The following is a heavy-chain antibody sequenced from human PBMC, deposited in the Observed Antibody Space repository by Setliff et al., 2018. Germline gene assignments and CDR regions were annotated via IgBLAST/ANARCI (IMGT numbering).Heavy chain of an antibody. Sequence: GGSLRLSCVASGFTFANAWMGWVRQAPGKGLEWVGRIKSKTNGGTTDYAAPVKGRFTISRDDSKNTLFLQMNSLKTEDTAVYYCTKSGYNWNDLDYWGHGTLVTVSS. J-gene: IGHJ4*01. V-gene: IGHV3-15*01. CDR1: GFTFANAW. D-gene: IGHD1-20*01. CDR3: TKSGYNWNDLDY. CDR2: IKSKTNGGTT.